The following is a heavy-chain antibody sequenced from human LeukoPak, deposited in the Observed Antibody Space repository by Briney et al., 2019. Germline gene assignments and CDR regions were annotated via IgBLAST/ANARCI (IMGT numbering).Heavy chain of an antibody. CDR3: AREPHGFGINWFDP. Sequence: GGSLRLSCAASGFTVSSNYMSWVRQAPGKGLEWVSVIYSGGSTYYADSVKGRFTISRDNSKNTLYPQMNSLRAEDTAVYYCAREPHGFGINWFDPWGQGTLVTVSS. V-gene: IGHV3-53*01. J-gene: IGHJ5*02. CDR1: GFTVSSNY. CDR2: IYSGGST. D-gene: IGHD3-10*01.